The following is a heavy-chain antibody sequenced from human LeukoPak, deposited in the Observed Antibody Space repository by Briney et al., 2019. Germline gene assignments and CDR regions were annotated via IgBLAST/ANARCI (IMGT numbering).Heavy chain of an antibody. V-gene: IGHV3-21*03. J-gene: IGHJ3*02. D-gene: IGHD6-13*01. CDR1: GFTFSRYS. CDR3: QRHQLVLYAFDI. Sequence: PGGSLRLSCAGSGFTFSRYSMKWVRQAPGKGLEWVSSISSGSSYIYYADSVKGRFTVSRDNAKNTLYLQMNSLKTEDTAVYYCQRHQLVLYAFDIWGQGTMVTVSS. CDR2: ISSGSSYI.